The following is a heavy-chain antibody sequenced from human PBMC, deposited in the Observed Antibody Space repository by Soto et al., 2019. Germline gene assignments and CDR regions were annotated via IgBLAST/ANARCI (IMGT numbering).Heavy chain of an antibody. J-gene: IGHJ3*02. CDR3: ALGDFWRGVLAGGWHAAFDI. D-gene: IGHD3-3*01. CDR1: GYTFTSYG. Sequence: QVQLVQSGAEVKKPGASVKVSCKASGYTFTSYGISWVRQAPGQGLEWMGWISAYNGNTNYAQKLQGRVTMTTDTSTSTAYMELRSLRSDDTAVYYCALGDFWRGVLAGGWHAAFDIWGQGTMVTVSS. CDR2: ISAYNGNT. V-gene: IGHV1-18*01.